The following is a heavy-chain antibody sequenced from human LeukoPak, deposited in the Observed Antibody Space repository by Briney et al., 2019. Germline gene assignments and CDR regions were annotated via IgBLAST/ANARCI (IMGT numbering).Heavy chain of an antibody. CDR1: GFTFSSYG. D-gene: IGHD6-19*01. CDR2: ISYDGSNK. V-gene: IGHV3-30*18. J-gene: IGHJ6*02. Sequence: GRSLRLSCAASGFTFSSYGMHWVRQAPGKGLEWVAVISYDGSNKYYADSAKGRFTISRDNSKNTLYLQMNSLRAEDTAVYYCAKDQESSGWYRSSYYYYGMDVWGQGTTVTVSS. CDR3: AKDQESSGWYRSSYYYYGMDV.